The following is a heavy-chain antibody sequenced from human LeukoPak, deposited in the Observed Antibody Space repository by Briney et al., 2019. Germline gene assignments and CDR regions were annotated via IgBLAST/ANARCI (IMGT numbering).Heavy chain of an antibody. CDR3: ARGYYDSSGYDPGLGY. Sequence: ASVKVSCKASGYTFTSFYMQWVRQAPGQGLEWMGIINPSGGSTNYAQKFQGRVSMTRDTSTSTVYMELSSLRSEDTAMYWCARGYYDSSGYDPGLGYWGQGALVTVSS. CDR1: GYTFTSFY. CDR2: INPSGGST. D-gene: IGHD3-22*01. V-gene: IGHV1-46*01. J-gene: IGHJ4*02.